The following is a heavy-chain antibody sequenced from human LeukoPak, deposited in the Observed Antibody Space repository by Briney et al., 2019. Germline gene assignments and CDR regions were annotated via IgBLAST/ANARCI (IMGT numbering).Heavy chain of an antibody. Sequence: GGSLRLSCAASGFTFDDYAMHWVRQAPGKGLEWVSGISWNSGSIGYADSVKGRFTISRDNAKNSLYLQMNSLRAEDTALYYCAKDIEVGATRNPLFDYWGQGTLVTVSS. V-gene: IGHV3-9*01. CDR1: GFTFDDYA. CDR3: AKDIEVGATRNPLFDY. J-gene: IGHJ4*02. D-gene: IGHD1-26*01. CDR2: ISWNSGSI.